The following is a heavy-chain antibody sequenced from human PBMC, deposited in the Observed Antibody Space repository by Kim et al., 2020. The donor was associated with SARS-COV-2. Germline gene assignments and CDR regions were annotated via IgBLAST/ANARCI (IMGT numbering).Heavy chain of an antibody. CDR3: AKGGTTGAYGMDL. V-gene: IGHV3-33*06. J-gene: IGHJ6*02. CDR2: IWYDGSNK. Sequence: GGSLRLSCAASGFSFRNYGMHWVRQAPGKGLEWVAVIWYDGSNKYYTDSVKGRFTISRDNSKNMLYLEMNSLRVEDTAVYYCAKGGTTGAYGMDLWGQGTTVTVSS. CDR1: GFSFRNYG. D-gene: IGHD1-1*01.